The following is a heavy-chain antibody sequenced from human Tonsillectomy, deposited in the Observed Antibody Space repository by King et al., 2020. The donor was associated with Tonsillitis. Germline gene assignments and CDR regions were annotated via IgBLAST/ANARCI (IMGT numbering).Heavy chain of an antibody. Sequence: VQLVESGGGLVQPGGSLRLSCAASGFILSNYWLMWVRQAPGKGPEWVANIKQDGSEKYYVDSVKGRFTISRDNAKNELYLQMNSLTVEDTAVYYCARGGAVGDYCGQGTLVTVSS. V-gene: IGHV3-7*03. CDR1: GFILSNYW. D-gene: IGHD1-26*01. J-gene: IGHJ4*02. CDR2: IKQDGSEK. CDR3: ARGGAVGDY.